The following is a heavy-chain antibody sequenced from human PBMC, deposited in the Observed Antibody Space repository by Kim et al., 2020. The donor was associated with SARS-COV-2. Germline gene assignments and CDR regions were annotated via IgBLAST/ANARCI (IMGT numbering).Heavy chain of an antibody. CDR3: ASRLWEPHYGSRNLDS. CDR1: GGSFSGYY. V-gene: IGHV4-34*01. D-gene: IGHD3-10*01. Sequence: SETLSLTCAVYGGSFSGYYWSWIRQPPGKGLEWIGEINHSGSTNYNPSLKSRVTISVDTSKNQFSLKLSSVTAADTAVYYCASRLWEPHYGSRNLDSWG. CDR2: INHSGST. J-gene: IGHJ5*01.